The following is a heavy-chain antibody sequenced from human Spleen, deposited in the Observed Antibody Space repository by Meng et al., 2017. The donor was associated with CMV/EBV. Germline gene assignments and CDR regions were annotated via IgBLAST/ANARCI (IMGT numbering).Heavy chain of an antibody. V-gene: IGHV4-31*03. CDR3: AGGSGGMTGFDS. D-gene: IGHD3-10*01. Sequence: SETLSLTCTVSGGSISTGDYYWSWIRQHPGKGLEWIGYIYYSGGTYYNPSLKSRSTISLDRSKNQFSLELISVTAADTAVFYCAGGSGGMTGFDSWGQGTLVTVSS. CDR2: IYYSGGT. J-gene: IGHJ4*02. CDR1: GGSISTGDYY.